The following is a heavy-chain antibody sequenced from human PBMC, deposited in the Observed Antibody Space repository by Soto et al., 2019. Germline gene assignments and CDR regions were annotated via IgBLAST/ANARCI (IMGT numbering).Heavy chain of an antibody. CDR3: ARDKITGLFDY. J-gene: IGHJ4*02. CDR2: INHTGST. D-gene: IGHD2-8*02. CDR1: GGSFSGYS. Sequence: SETLSLTCAVYGGSFSGYSWTWIRQPPGTGLEWIGEINHTGSTNYNPSLKSRVTISVDTSKNQFSLKPTSVTAADTAVYYCARDKITGLFDYWGQGTQVTVSS. V-gene: IGHV4-34*01.